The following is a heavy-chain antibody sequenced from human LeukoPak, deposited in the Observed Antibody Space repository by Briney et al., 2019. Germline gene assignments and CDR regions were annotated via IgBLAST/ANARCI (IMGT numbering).Heavy chain of an antibody. J-gene: IGHJ1*01. V-gene: IGHV3-74*01. CDR3: ARAPSEIGGYYPEYFRH. Sequence: GGSLRLSCAASGFTFSGYWMHWVRQAPGKGLVWVSRIKSDGSTNYADSVKGRFTISRDNATNTVSLQMNSLRAEDTGVYYCARAPSEIGGYYPEYFRHWGQGTLVTVSS. D-gene: IGHD3-22*01. CDR1: GFTFSGYW. CDR2: IKSDGST.